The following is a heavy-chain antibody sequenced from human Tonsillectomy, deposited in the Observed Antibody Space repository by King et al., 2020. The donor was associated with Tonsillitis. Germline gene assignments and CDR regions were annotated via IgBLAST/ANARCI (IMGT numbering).Heavy chain of an antibody. Sequence: QVQLVESRGGLVKPGGSLRLSCAASGFTFSDSYMSWIRQAPGKGLEWVSDISSGGNYTSYADSVKGRFTISRDNAKNSLYLQMNSMRAEDTAVYYCARDRVGATVYYYYMDVWGKGTTVTVSS. CDR1: GFTFSDSY. CDR3: ARDRVGATVYYYYMDV. CDR2: ISSGGNYT. V-gene: IGHV3-11*05. J-gene: IGHJ6*03. D-gene: IGHD1-26*01.